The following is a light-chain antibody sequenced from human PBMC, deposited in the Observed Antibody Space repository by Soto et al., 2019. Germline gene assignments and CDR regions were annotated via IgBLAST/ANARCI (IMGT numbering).Light chain of an antibody. CDR3: QQYGNTPLT. CDR1: QSVSNNY. CDR2: GAS. J-gene: IGKJ4*01. Sequence: EIVLTQSPGTLSLSPGDRATLSCRASQSVSNNYLAWYQQKPGQAPRLLIYGASSRATGVPDRFSGSGSGTDFTLTISRLEPEDFAVYYCQQYGNTPLTFGGGTKVEIK. V-gene: IGKV3-20*01.